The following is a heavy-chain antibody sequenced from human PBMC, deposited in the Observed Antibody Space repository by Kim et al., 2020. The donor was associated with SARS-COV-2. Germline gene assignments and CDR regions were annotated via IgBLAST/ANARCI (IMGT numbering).Heavy chain of an antibody. V-gene: IGHV1-18*01. CDR3: ARDDPGMIVVVITSYYYGMDV. J-gene: IGHJ6*02. Sequence: ASVKVSCKASGYTFTSYGISWVRQAPGQGLEWMGWISAYNGNTNYAQKLQGRVTMTTDTSTSTAYMELRSLRSDDTAVYYCARDDPGMIVVVITSYYYGMDVWGQGTTVTVSS. CDR2: ISAYNGNT. D-gene: IGHD3-22*01. CDR1: GYTFTSYG.